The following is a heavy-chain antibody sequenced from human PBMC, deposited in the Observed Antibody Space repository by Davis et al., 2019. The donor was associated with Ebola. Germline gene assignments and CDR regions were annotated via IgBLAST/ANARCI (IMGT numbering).Heavy chain of an antibody. D-gene: IGHD1/OR15-1a*01. Sequence: AASVKVSCKASGYTFTTYGISWVRQAPGQGLEWVGWISAYDGKTNFAQKLQGRVTLTTDTATTTAYMELRSLRSDDTAVYYCARDLSSRISGTISDYWGQGTLVTVSS. V-gene: IGHV1-18*01. CDR1: GYTFTTYG. CDR2: ISAYDGKT. J-gene: IGHJ4*02. CDR3: ARDLSSRISGTISDY.